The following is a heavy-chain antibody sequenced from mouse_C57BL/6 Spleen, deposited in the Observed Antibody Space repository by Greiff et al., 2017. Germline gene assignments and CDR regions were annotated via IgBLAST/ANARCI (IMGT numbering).Heavy chain of an antibody. Sequence: QVQLKQSGAELVKPGASVKISCKASGYAFSSYWMNWVKQRPGKGLEWIGQIYPGDGDTNYNGKFKGKATLTADKSSSTAYMQLSSLTSEDSAVYFCARSQFITTVVAPANYAMDYWGQGTSVTVSS. CDR3: ARSQFITTVVAPANYAMDY. J-gene: IGHJ4*01. V-gene: IGHV1-80*01. D-gene: IGHD1-1*01. CDR1: GYAFSSYW. CDR2: IYPGDGDT.